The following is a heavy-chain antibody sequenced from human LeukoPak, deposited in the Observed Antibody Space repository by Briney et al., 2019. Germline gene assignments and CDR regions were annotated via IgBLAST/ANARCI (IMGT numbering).Heavy chain of an antibody. CDR3: ARDFTSTTVTSRYDY. D-gene: IGHD4-17*01. CDR2: ISAYNGNT. CDR1: GGTFSSYA. V-gene: IGHV1-18*01. J-gene: IGHJ4*02. Sequence: ASAKVSCKASGGTFSSYAISWVRQAPGQGLEWMGWISAYNGNTNYAQNLQGRVTMTTDTSTSTAYMELRSLRSDDTAVYYCARDFTSTTVTSRYDYWGQGTLVTVSS.